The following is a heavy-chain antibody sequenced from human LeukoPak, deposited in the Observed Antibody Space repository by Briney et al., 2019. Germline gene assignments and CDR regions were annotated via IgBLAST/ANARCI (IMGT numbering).Heavy chain of an antibody. J-gene: IGHJ4*02. V-gene: IGHV1-69*13. D-gene: IGHD1-26*01. CDR1: GGTFSSYA. CDR3: ARVPPPWGWELFYDY. Sequence: SVKVSCKASGGTFSSYAISWVRQAPGQGLEWMGGIIPIFGTANYAQKFQGRVTITADESTSTAYMELSSLRSEDTAVYYCARVPPPWGWELFYDYWGQGTLVTVSS. CDR2: IIPIFGTA.